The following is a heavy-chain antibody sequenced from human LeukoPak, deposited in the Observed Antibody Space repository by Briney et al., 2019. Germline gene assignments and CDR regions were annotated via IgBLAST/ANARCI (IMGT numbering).Heavy chain of an antibody. CDR3: ARHAHNSTYSP. CDR2: IYYSGTT. J-gene: IGHJ5*02. Sequence: PSETLSLTCTVSGGSIISNNYYWAWVRQPPGKGLEWIGSIYYSGTTYYSLSLKSRVTISIDTSKNQFSLKLRSVTAADTAVYYCARHAHNSTYSPWGRGTLVTVSS. D-gene: IGHD6-13*01. V-gene: IGHV4-39*01. CDR1: GGSIISNNYY.